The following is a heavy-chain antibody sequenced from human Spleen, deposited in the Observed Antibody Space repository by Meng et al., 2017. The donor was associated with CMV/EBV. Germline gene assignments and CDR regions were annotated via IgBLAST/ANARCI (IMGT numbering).Heavy chain of an antibody. J-gene: IGHJ4*02. CDR3: AKDQGGPDFWSGYYDY. CDR1: GFTFDDYG. D-gene: IGHD3-3*01. Sequence: GGSLRLSCAASGFTFDDYGMSWVRQAPGKGLEWVSLISWDGGSTYYADSVKGRFTISRDNSKNSLYLQMNSLRTEDTALYYCAKDQGGPDFWSGYYDYWGQGTLVTVSS. CDR2: ISWDGGST. V-gene: IGHV3-43*02.